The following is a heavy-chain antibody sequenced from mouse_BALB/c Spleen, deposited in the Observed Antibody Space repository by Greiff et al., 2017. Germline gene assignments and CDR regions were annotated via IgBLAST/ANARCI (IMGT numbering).Heavy chain of an antibody. CDR3: ARQMGTTATHYYAMDY. V-gene: IGHV5-6-5*01. D-gene: IGHD1-2*01. Sequence: EVMLVESGGGLVKPGGSLKLSCAASGFTFSSYAMSWVRQTPEKRLEWVASISSGGSTYYPDSVKGRFTISRDNARNILYLQMSSLRSEDTAMYYCARQMGTTATHYYAMDYWGQGTSVTVSS. CDR2: ISSGGST. J-gene: IGHJ4*01. CDR1: GFTFSSYA.